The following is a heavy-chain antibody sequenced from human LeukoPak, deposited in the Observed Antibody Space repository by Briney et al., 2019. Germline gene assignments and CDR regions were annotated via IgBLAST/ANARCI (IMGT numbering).Heavy chain of an antibody. Sequence: PSETLSLTCAVSGGSISSGGYSWSWIRQPPGKGLEWIGYIYHSGSTYYNPSLKSRVTISVDRSKNQFSLKLSSVTAADTAVYYCARGVSSYGLWYLDYWGQGTLVTVSS. D-gene: IGHD5-18*01. J-gene: IGHJ4*02. CDR2: IYHSGST. V-gene: IGHV4-30-2*01. CDR1: GGSISSGGYS. CDR3: ARGVSSYGLWYLDY.